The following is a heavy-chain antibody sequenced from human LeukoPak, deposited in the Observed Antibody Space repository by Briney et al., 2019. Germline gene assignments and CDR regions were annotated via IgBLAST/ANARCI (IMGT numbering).Heavy chain of an antibody. J-gene: IGHJ4*02. V-gene: IGHV3-21*04. CDR1: GFTFSSYS. CDR2: ISSSSSYI. CDR3: ARDRYYYDSSGYSPPYGY. Sequence: GGSLRLSCAASGFTFSSYSMNWVRQAPGKGLEWVSSISSSSSYIYYADSVKGRFTISRDNAKNSLYLQMNSLRAEDTAVYYCARDRYYYDSSGYSPPYGYWGQGTLVTVSS. D-gene: IGHD3-22*01.